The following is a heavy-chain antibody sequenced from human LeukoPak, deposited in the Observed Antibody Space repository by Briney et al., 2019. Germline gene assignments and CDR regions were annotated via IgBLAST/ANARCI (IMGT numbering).Heavy chain of an antibody. CDR3: ARVTFSRYSSGYSH. Sequence: SETLSLTCTVSGGSISSSSYYWGWIRQPPGKGLEWIGEINHSGSTNYNPSLKSRVTISVDTSKNQFSLRLSSVTAADTAVYYCARVTFSRYSSGYSHWGQGTLVTVSS. CDR2: INHSGST. J-gene: IGHJ4*02. CDR1: GGSISSSSYY. D-gene: IGHD3-22*01. V-gene: IGHV4-39*07.